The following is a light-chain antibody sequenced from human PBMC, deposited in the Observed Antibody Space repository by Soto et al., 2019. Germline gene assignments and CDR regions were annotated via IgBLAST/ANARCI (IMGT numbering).Light chain of an antibody. J-gene: IGLJ1*01. CDR3: SSYAGNNNYV. CDR1: GSDIATFNY. V-gene: IGLV2-14*01. CDR2: QVT. Sequence: QSVLAQPASMSGSPGQSITISCTGSGSDIATFNYASWYQQYPGKAPKLLIYQVTSRASGVSHRFSGSKSGNTAALTISGLQPEDEADYYCSSYAGNNNYVFGPGTKVTVL.